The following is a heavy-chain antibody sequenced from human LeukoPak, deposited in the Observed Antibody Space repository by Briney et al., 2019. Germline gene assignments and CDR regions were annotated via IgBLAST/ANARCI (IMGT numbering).Heavy chain of an antibody. D-gene: IGHD6-19*01. CDR1: GFTFSNYG. Sequence: PGGSLRLSCAASGFTFSNYGMHWVRQAPGRGLEWVSSISSSSSYIYYADSVKGRFTISRDNAKNSLYLQMNSLRAEDTAVYYCASVAKAVAGTLDYWGQGTLVTVSS. CDR3: ASVAKAVAGTLDY. CDR2: ISSSSSYI. J-gene: IGHJ4*02. V-gene: IGHV3-21*01.